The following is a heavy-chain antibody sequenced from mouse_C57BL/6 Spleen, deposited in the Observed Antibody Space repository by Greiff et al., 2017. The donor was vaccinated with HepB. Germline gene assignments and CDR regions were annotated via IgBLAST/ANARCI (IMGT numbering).Heavy chain of an antibody. V-gene: IGHV5-12*01. CDR2: ISNGGGST. CDR3: ARQKANWDEYFDV. D-gene: IGHD4-1*01. J-gene: IGHJ1*03. CDR1: GFTFSDYY. Sequence: EVKLVESGGGLVQPGGSLKLSCAASGFTFSDYYMYWVRQTPEKRLEWVAYISNGGGSTYYPDTVKGRFTISRDNAKNTLYLQMSRLKSEDTAMYYCARQKANWDEYFDVWGTGTTVTVSS.